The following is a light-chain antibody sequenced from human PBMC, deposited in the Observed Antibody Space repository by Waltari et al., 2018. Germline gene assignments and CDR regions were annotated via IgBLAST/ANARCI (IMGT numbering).Light chain of an antibody. J-gene: IGKJ4*01. CDR3: QQYDVSPHT. CDR2: GAF. CDR1: QTIRTTY. V-gene: IGKV3-20*01. Sequence: EIVLTQSPGTLSLSPGEGATLSCRTSQTIRTTYLAWYKQKPGQAPTLLMYGAFTMTTVIPDRFTGSGSGTDCSLTISRLQPEDFATYYWQQYDVSPHTFGGGTKVEIK.